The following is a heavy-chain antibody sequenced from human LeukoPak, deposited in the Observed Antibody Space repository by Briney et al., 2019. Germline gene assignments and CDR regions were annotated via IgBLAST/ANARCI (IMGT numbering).Heavy chain of an antibody. J-gene: IGHJ4*02. V-gene: IGHV3-21*01. D-gene: IGHD2-21*02. CDR1: GFTFSSYS. CDR3: ARGPDCGDDCPLDY. CDR2: ISSSSSYI. Sequence: PGGSLRLSCAASGFTFSSYSMIWVRQAPGKGLEWVSSISSSSSYIYYADSVKGRFAISRDNAKNSLYLQMNSLRVEDTAVYYCARGPDCGDDCPLDYWGQGTLVTVSS.